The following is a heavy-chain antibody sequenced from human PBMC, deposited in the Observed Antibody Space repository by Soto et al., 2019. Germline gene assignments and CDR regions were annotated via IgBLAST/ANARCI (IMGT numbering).Heavy chain of an antibody. Sequence: ASVKVSCKASGYTFTNYAIHWVRQAPGQRLEWMGWINAGNGNTKYSQKFQGRVTITRDTAASTAYMELSSLRSEDTAVYYCARLEGSYYDTSGYLGFDYWGQGTLVNVSS. V-gene: IGHV1-3*01. CDR3: ARLEGSYYDTSGYLGFDY. CDR2: INAGNGNT. J-gene: IGHJ4*02. D-gene: IGHD3-22*01. CDR1: GYTFTNYA.